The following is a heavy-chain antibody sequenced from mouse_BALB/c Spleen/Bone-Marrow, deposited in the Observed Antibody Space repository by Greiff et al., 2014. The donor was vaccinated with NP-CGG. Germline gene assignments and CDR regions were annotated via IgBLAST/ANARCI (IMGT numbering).Heavy chain of an antibody. J-gene: IGHJ2*01. CDR3: ARGNYYDYDYFDY. CDR1: GYTFTSYV. V-gene: IGHV1-14*01. D-gene: IGHD2-4*01. Sequence: VQLKQSGPELVKPGASVKMSCKASGYTFTSYVMHWVKQKPGQGLEWIGNINPYNDGTTYNEKFKGKATLTSDKSSSTAYMELSSLTSEDSAVYYCARGNYYDYDYFDYWGQGTTLTVSS. CDR2: INPYNDGT.